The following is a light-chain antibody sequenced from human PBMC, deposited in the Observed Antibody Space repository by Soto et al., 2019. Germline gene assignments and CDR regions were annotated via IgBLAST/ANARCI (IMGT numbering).Light chain of an antibody. CDR3: SSYTTSNTRQIV. CDR1: SSDVGSSNL. V-gene: IGLV2-14*02. CDR2: EGS. Sequence: QSALTQPASVSASPGQSITISCTGTSSDVGSSNLVSWYQHHPGKAPKLIIYEGSRRPSGVSIRFSGSKSDNTASLTISGLQPEDEADYHCSSYTTSNTRQIVFGTGTKVTVL. J-gene: IGLJ1*01.